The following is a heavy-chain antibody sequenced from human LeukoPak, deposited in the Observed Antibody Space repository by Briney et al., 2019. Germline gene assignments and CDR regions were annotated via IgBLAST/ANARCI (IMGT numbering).Heavy chain of an antibody. CDR2: ISAYNGNT. CDR3: ARERPYYDTRSKVHDY. D-gene: IGHD3-22*01. Sequence: ASVKVSCKASGYTFTSYGISWVRQAPGQGLEWMGWISAYNGNTNYAQKLQGRVTMTTDTSTSTAYMELRSLRSDDTAVYYCARERPYYDTRSKVHDYWGQGTLVTVSS. CDR1: GYTFTSYG. J-gene: IGHJ4*02. V-gene: IGHV1-18*01.